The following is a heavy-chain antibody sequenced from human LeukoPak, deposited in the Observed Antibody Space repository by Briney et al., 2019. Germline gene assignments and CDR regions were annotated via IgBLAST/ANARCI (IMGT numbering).Heavy chain of an antibody. Sequence: GGSLRLSCAASGFTFSSYGMHWVRQAPGKGLEWVAVISYDGSNKYYADSVKGRFTISRDNSKNTLYLQMNSLRAEDTAVYYCAKDQNDGYDSSGLDYWGQGTLVTVSS. CDR3: AKDQNDGYDSSGLDY. J-gene: IGHJ4*02. CDR1: GFTFSSYG. CDR2: ISYDGSNK. V-gene: IGHV3-30*18. D-gene: IGHD3-22*01.